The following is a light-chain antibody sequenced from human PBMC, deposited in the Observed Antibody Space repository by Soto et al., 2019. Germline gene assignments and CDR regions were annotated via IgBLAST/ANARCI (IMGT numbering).Light chain of an antibody. Sequence: LLAISCKRKSSDVGGYNYVSWYQQHPGKAPKLMIYDVSNRPSGVSNRFSGSKSGNTASLTISGLQAEDEADYYCSSYTSSSTLNYGSATGAKVT. CDR1: SSDVGGYNY. CDR3: SSYTSSSTLNYG. J-gene: IGLJ1*01. V-gene: IGLV2-14*04. CDR2: DVS.